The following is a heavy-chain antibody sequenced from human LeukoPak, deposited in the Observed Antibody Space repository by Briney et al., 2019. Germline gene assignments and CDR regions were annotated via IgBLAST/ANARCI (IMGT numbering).Heavy chain of an antibody. D-gene: IGHD5-24*01. Sequence: GGSLRLSCAASGFTFDDYGMSWVRQAPGKGLEWVSSISSSSSYIYYADSVKGRFTISRDNAKNSLYLQMNSLRAEDTAVYYCAREMAHDYWGQGTLVTVSS. CDR1: GFTFDDYG. CDR3: AREMAHDY. CDR2: ISSSSSYI. J-gene: IGHJ4*02. V-gene: IGHV3-21*01.